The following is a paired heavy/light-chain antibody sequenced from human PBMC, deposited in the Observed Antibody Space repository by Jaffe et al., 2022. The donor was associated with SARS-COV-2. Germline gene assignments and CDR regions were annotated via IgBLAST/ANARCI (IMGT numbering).Light chain of an antibody. CDR1: KLGDKF. CDR2: QDR. CDR3: QAWDSSTVV. J-gene: IGLJ2*01. Sequence: SYELTQPPSVSVSPGQTASITCSGDKLGDKFACWYQQKPGQSPVLVIYQDRKRPSGIPERFSGSNSGNTATLTISGTQAMDEADYYCQAWDSSTVVFGGGTKLTVL. V-gene: IGLV3-1*01.
Heavy chain of an antibody. V-gene: IGHV3-23*01. CDR2: ISTSGGST. CDR3: TKGTGSGWYEGYDY. D-gene: IGHD6-19*01. CDR1: GFTFSSYA. J-gene: IGHJ4*02. Sequence: EVQLLESGGGLVQPGGSLRLSCAASGFTFSSYAMSWVRQAPGKGLQWVSAISTSGGSTYCADSVKGRFTISRDNSKNTLHLQMNSLRAEDTAVYFCTKGTGSGWYEGYDYWGQGTLVTVSS.